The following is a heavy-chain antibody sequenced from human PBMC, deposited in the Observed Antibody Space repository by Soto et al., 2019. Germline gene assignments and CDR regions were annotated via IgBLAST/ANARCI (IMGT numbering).Heavy chain of an antibody. CDR3: AKDRDSSGYYYRNY. CDR2: ISGTGDST. V-gene: IGHV3-23*01. J-gene: IGHJ4*02. D-gene: IGHD3-22*01. Sequence: EVQLLESGGGLVQPGGSLRLSCAASGFTCSSYAMSWVRQAPGKGLEWVSAISGTGDSTYYADSVKGRFSISRDNSKNTLYLQINSLRAEDTAVYYCAKDRDSSGYYYRNYWGQGTLVTVSS. CDR1: GFTCSSYA.